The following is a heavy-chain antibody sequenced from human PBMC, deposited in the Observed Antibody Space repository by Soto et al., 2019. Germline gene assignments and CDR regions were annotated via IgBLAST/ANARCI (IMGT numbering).Heavy chain of an antibody. CDR2: MNPNSGST. V-gene: IGHV1-8*01. CDR3: ARDGKYGGNWMSVEHYYHGMDV. J-gene: IGHJ6*02. Sequence: ASVQVCCKAPGYTFTSYDINWMRQATGQGLEWMGWMNPNSGSTGYAQKFQGRVTMTRNTSISTAYMELSSLRSDDTAVYYCARDGKYGGNWMSVEHYYHGMDVWGQGTTVTVSS. D-gene: IGHD2-15*01. CDR1: GYTFTSYD.